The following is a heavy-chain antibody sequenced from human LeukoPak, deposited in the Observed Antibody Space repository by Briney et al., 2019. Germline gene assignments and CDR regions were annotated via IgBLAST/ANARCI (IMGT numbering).Heavy chain of an antibody. D-gene: IGHD2-15*01. V-gene: IGHV6-1*01. J-gene: IGHJ4*02. Sequence: SQTLSLTCAISGDSVSSKSAAWNWIGQSPSRGLEWVGRTYYRSKWSNDYAASVKSRITVNPDTSKNQFSLQLSSVTPEDTAVYYCARSRAATFDCWGQGTLVTVSS. CDR2: TYYRSKWSN. CDR1: GDSVSSKSAA. CDR3: ARSRAATFDC.